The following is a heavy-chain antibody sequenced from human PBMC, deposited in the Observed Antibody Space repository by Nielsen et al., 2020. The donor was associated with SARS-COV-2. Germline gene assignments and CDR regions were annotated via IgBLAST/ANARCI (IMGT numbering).Heavy chain of an antibody. CDR1: GFTFSSYA. J-gene: IGHJ1*01. V-gene: IGHV3-30-3*01. CDR3: TIDGSGN. CDR2: ISYDGSNK. D-gene: IGHD3-10*01. Sequence: GESLKISCAASGFTFSSYAMHWVRQAPGKGLEWVAVISYDGSNKYYADSVKGRFTISRDNSKNTLYLQMNSLRAEDTAVYYCTIDGSGNWGQGTLVTVSS.